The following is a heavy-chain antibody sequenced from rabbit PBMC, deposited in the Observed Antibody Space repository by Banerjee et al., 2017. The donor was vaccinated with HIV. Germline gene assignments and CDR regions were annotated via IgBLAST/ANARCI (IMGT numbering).Heavy chain of an antibody. CDR1: GFSFSNKCV. V-gene: IGHV1S45*01. J-gene: IGHJ4*01. CDR2: INTISGDT. CDR3: ARDHGNL. Sequence: QEQLEESGGDLVKPEGSLTLTCTASGFSFSNKCVMCWVRQAPGKGLEWIACINTISGDTVYATWAKGRFTISKTSSTTVTLQMTSLTAADTATYFRARDHGNLWGPGTLVTVS.